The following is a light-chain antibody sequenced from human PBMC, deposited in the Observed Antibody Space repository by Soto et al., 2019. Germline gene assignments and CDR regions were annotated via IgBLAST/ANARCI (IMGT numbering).Light chain of an antibody. CDR1: QGISSW. J-gene: IGKJ4*01. Sequence: DIQMTQSPSSVSASVGDRVTITCRASQGISSWLAWYQQKPGKAPKLLIYAASSLQSGVPSRFRGSGSETEFNLSISSLQTEDFATYLCQQIYSATLTFGGGTKLDIK. V-gene: IGKV1-12*01. CDR2: AAS. CDR3: QQIYSATLT.